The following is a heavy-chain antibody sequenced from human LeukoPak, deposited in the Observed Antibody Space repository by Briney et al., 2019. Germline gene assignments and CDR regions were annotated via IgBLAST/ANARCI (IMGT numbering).Heavy chain of an antibody. CDR3: AKASRVANADAVL. Sequence: GGSLSLSCAASGFTFSSYAMSWVRQAPGRGLEWVSSLRGDGSTFYADSVKGRFTLSRDESRNTVYLQMNNLRVEDTAVYYCAKASRVANADAVLWGQGTLVTVSS. CDR2: LRGDGST. D-gene: IGHD1-1*01. J-gene: IGHJ4*02. V-gene: IGHV3-23*01. CDR1: GFTFSSYA.